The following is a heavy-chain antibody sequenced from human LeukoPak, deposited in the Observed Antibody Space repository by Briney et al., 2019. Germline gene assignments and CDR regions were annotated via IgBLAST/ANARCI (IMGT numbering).Heavy chain of an antibody. V-gene: IGHV1-3*01. J-gene: IGHJ4*02. CDR2: INAGNGNT. CDR3: ARQWLVTGPFDY. CDR1: GYTFTSYA. Sequence: ASVKVSCKASGYTFTSYAMHWARQAPGQRLEWMGWINAGNGNTKYSQKFQGRVTITRDTSASTAYMELSSLRSEDTAVYYCARQWLVTGPFDYWGQGTLVTVSS. D-gene: IGHD6-19*01.